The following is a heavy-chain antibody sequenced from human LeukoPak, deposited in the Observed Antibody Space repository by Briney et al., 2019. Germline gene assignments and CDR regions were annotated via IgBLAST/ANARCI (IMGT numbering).Heavy chain of an antibody. CDR1: GFTFSSYS. D-gene: IGHD4-17*01. Sequence: GGSLRLSCAASGFTFSSYSMNWVRQAPGKGLEWVSSISSSSSYIYYADSVKGRFTISRDNAKNSLYLQMNSLRAEDTAVYYCANYGDRIDAFDIWGQGTMVTVSS. J-gene: IGHJ3*02. CDR3: ANYGDRIDAFDI. CDR2: ISSSSSYI. V-gene: IGHV3-21*01.